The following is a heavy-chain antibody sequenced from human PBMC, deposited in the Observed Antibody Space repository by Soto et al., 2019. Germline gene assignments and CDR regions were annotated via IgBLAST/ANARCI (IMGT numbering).Heavy chain of an antibody. V-gene: IGHV4-30-2*01. CDR1: GGSISSGGYS. Sequence: QLQLQESGSGLVKPSQTLSLTCAVSGGSISSGGYSWSWIRQPPGKGMEWIGYTCHSGSTYYNPYLRSPLTISVASSKNRPSGNLSPVTAADTAVYYCPRARYYASESRTAYYFDYWGHGSMVIVSS. CDR2: TCHSGST. CDR3: PRARYYASESRTAYYFDY. J-gene: IGHJ4*01. D-gene: IGHD3-10*01.